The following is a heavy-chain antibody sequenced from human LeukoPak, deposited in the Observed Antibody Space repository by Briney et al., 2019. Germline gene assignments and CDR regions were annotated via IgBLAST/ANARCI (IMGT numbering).Heavy chain of an antibody. V-gene: IGHV4-39*07. J-gene: IGHJ6*02. Sequence: SETLSLTCTVSGGSISSSSYYWGWIRQPPGKGLEWIGSIYYSGSTYYNPSLKSRVTISVDTSKNQFSLKLSSVTAADTAVYYCARTILKTHGSGSYKYYYYGMDVWGQGTTVTVSS. CDR1: GGSISSSSYY. D-gene: IGHD3-10*01. CDR3: ARTILKTHGSGSYKYYYYGMDV. CDR2: IYYSGST.